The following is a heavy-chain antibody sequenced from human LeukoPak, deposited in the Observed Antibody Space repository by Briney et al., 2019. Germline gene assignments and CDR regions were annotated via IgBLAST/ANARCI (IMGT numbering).Heavy chain of an antibody. D-gene: IGHD1-26*01. CDR1: VGSISSYD. Sequence: SETLSPTWTVPVGSISSYDWGWIRQPAGKGLEWIGRIYTSGSTNYNPSLKSRVTISVDTSKNQFSLKLSSVTAADAAVYYCAREEGSGSYYRWFDPWGQGTLVTVSS. CDR3: AREEGSGSYYRWFDP. CDR2: IYTSGST. V-gene: IGHV4-4*07. J-gene: IGHJ5*02.